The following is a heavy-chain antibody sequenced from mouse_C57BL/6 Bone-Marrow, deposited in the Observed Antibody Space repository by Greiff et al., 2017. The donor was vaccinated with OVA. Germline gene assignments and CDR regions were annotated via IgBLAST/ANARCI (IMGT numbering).Heavy chain of an antibody. CDR3: ARRVYGSSPGY. V-gene: IGHV1-64*01. CDR1: GYTFTSYW. CDR2: IHPNSGST. Sequence: QVQLKQPGAELVKPGASVKLSCKASGYTFTSYWMHWVKQRPGQGLEWIGMIHPNSGSTNYNEKFKSKATLTVDKSSSTAYMQLSSLTSEDSAVYYCARRVYGSSPGYWGQGTTLTVSS. D-gene: IGHD1-1*01. J-gene: IGHJ2*01.